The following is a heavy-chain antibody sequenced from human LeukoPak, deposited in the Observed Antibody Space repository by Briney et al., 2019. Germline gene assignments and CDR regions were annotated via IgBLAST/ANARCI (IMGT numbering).Heavy chain of an antibody. D-gene: IGHD3-22*01. CDR3: ATYSSLNRREFQY. Sequence: WSLVLSCEGAGFTFSNYWMGGVRQARGRGLRWVSNIKTDGSVKYYVDSVKGRFTISRDNAKTSLYLQMNSLRAEDTAVYYCATYSSLNRREFQYWGQGTLLSVSS. CDR1: GFTFSNYW. V-gene: IGHV3-7*01. J-gene: IGHJ1*01. CDR2: IKTDGSVK.